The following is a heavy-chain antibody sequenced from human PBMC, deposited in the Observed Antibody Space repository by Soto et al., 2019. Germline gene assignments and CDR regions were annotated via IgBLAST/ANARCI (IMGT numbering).Heavy chain of an antibody. J-gene: IGHJ5*02. CDR2: IYYSGST. V-gene: IGHV4-31*03. CDR1: GGSISSGGYY. D-gene: IGHD2-2*01. Sequence: QVQLQESGPGLVKPSQTLSLTCTVSGGSISSGGYYWSWIRQHPGKGLEWIGYIYYSGSTYYNPSLTSRVTIAVDTSKNQFSLKLSSGTAEDTAVYHCASYLDIVVVPAATVRGNWFDPWGQGTLVTVSS. CDR3: ASYLDIVVVPAATVRGNWFDP.